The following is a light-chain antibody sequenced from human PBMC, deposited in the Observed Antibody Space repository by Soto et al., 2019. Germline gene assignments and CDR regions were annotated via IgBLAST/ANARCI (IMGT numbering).Light chain of an antibody. J-gene: IGLJ1*01. CDR3: CSYVGATTYV. V-gene: IGLV2-23*01. Sequence: QSVLTRPASVSGSPGQSITISCTGTSSTVGGFNVVSWYQQHPGKAPKVIIYEGIKRPSGVSNRFSGSNSGSTASLTISGLQAEDEADYYCCSYVGATTYVFGTGTKLTAL. CDR1: SSTVGGFNV. CDR2: EGI.